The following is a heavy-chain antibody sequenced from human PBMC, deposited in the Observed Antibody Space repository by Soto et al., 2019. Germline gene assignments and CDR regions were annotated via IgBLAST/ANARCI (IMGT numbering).Heavy chain of an antibody. Sequence: PSETLSLTCTVSGGSITSNFFYWAWIRRPPGKGLEWIGSIYRGGSTYYSPSLKSRVTISLDTSNNRFSLKLSSVTAADTAVYFCGKVLIGATRHTDVDSWGQGTLVTVSS. D-gene: IGHD2-15*01. CDR1: GGSITSNFFY. CDR3: GKVLIGATRHTDVDS. V-gene: IGHV4-39*02. J-gene: IGHJ4*02. CDR2: IYRGGST.